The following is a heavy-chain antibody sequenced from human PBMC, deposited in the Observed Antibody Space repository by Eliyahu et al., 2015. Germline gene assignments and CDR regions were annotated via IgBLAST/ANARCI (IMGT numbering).Heavy chain of an antibody. CDR3: ARVGHSSIAARNWFDP. CDR2: MNPNSGNT. J-gene: IGHJ5*02. D-gene: IGHD6-6*01. Sequence: QVQLVQSGAEVKKPGASVXVSCKASGYXFTSYDINWVRQATGQGLEWMGWMNPNSGNTGXAQKFQGRVTMTRNTSISTXYMELSSLRSEDTAVYYCARVGHSSIAARNWFDPWGQGTLVTVSS. CDR1: GYXFTSYD. V-gene: IGHV1-8*01.